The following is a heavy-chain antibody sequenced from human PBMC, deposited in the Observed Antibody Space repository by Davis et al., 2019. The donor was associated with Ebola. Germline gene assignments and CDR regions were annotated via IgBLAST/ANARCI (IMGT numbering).Heavy chain of an antibody. CDR2: ISQSGST. Sequence: SETLSLTCAVSGDSISSSNWWSWVRQPPGKGLEWIGEISQSGSTNYNPSLKSRVTISVDKSKNQFSLKLSSVTAADTAVYYCARDQGIAAAGMGMGVYYYGMDVWGQGTTVTVSS. CDR1: GDSISSSNW. V-gene: IGHV4-4*02. J-gene: IGHJ6*02. D-gene: IGHD6-13*01. CDR3: ARDQGIAAAGMGMGVYYYGMDV.